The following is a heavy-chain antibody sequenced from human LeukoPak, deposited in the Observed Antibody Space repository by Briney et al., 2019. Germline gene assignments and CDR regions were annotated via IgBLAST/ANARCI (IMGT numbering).Heavy chain of an antibody. V-gene: IGHV7-4-1*02. Sequence: ASVKVSCKASGYTFTGYYMHWVRQAPGQGLEWMGWINTNTGNPTYAQGFTGRFVFSLDTSVSTAYLQISSLKAEDTAVYYCARGRYGSGTASQVRYNWFDPWGQGTLVTVSS. J-gene: IGHJ5*02. CDR1: GYTFTGYY. CDR3: ARGRYGSGTASQVRYNWFDP. D-gene: IGHD3-10*01. CDR2: INTNTGNP.